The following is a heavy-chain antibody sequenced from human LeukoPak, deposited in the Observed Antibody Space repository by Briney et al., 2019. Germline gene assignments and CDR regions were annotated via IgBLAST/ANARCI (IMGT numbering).Heavy chain of an antibody. CDR2: IKQDGGEE. V-gene: IGHV3-7*01. J-gene: IGHJ6*03. CDR3: ARAGRSSGGYYSYYYYYMDV. D-gene: IGHD3-10*01. CDR1: GFTFSSYW. Sequence: GGSLRLSCAASGFTFSSYWMSWVRQAPGKGLEWVANIKQDGGEENYVDSLKGRFTISRDNAKNSLSLQMNSLGAEDTAVYYCARAGRSSGGYYSYYYYYMDVWGKGTTVTISS.